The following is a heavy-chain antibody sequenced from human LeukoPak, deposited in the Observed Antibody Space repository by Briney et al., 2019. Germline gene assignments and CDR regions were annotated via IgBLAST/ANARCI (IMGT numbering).Heavy chain of an antibody. CDR1: GGSISSGSDY. CDR2: IYTSGRT. CDR3: ARSPRWGYGSDYYYGMDV. V-gene: IGHV4-61*02. J-gene: IGHJ6*02. Sequence: SQTLSLTCTVSGGSISSGSDYWSWIRQPAGKGLEWIGCIYTSGRTNYNPSLKSRVAISVDTSKNQFSLKLSSVTAADTAVYYCARSPRWGYGSDYYYGMDVWGQGTTVTVSS. D-gene: IGHD5-18*01.